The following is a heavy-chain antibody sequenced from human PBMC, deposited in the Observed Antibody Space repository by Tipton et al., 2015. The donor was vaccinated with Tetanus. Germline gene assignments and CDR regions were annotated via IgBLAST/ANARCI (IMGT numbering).Heavy chain of an antibody. J-gene: IGHJ3*01. CDR2: VRSDGSNT. Sequence: SLRLSCAASGFTSRTYWMNWIRQAPGKGLAWVSRVRSDGSNTIYADSVKGRFTISRDTAKNTLYLQMNSLRAEDTAIYYCTTFFPLTVTADAFDVWGQGTMVTVSS. D-gene: IGHD4-17*01. CDR1: GFTSRTYW. V-gene: IGHV3-74*01. CDR3: TTFFPLTVTADAFDV.